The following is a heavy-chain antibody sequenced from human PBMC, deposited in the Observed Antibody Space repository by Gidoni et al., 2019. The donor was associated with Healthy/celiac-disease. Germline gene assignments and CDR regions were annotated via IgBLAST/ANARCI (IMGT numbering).Heavy chain of an antibody. CDR3: ARKESRVAVAGGVDY. Sequence: QVQLQESVPGMVKPSDTLSLTCAVSGYSISSSNWWGWTRQPPGKGLGWIGYIYYSGSTYYNPCIKSRVTKSVDKCKNQFSLRLSSVTAVDTAVYYCARKESRVAVAGGVDYWGQGTLVTVSS. D-gene: IGHD6-19*01. V-gene: IGHV4-28*01. CDR2: IYYSGST. CDR1: GYSISSSNW. J-gene: IGHJ4*02.